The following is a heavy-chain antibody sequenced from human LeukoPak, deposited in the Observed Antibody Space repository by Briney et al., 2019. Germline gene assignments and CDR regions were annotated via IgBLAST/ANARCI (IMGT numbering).Heavy chain of an antibody. CDR1: GGSISSGGYS. J-gene: IGHJ4*02. Sequence: PSETLSLTCAVSGGSISSGGYSWSWIRQPPGKGLEWIGYIYHSGSTYYNPSLKSRVTISVDRSKNQFSLKLSSVTAADTAVYYCARGGRTVVTAHMWGQGTLVTVSS. V-gene: IGHV4-30-2*01. D-gene: IGHD2-21*02. CDR2: IYHSGST. CDR3: ARGGRTVVTAHM.